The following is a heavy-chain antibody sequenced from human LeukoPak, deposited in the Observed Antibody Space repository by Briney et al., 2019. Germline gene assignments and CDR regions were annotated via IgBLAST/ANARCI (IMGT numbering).Heavy chain of an antibody. V-gene: IGHV4-59*08. D-gene: IGHD6-13*01. CDR3: ARPGLSSPFDY. CDR1: GGSISSYY. J-gene: IGHJ4*02. CDR2: IYYSGST. Sequence: NPSETLSLTCTVSGGSISSYYWSWIRQPPGKGLEWIGYIYYSGSTNYNPSLKSRVTISVDTSKNQFSLKLSSVTAADTAVYYCARPGLSSPFDYWGQGTLVTVSS.